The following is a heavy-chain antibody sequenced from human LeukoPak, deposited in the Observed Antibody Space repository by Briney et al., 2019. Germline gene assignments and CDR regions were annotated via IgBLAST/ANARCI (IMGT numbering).Heavy chain of an antibody. CDR1: GGSISSGDYY. J-gene: IGHJ4*02. D-gene: IGHD4-17*01. CDR3: ARTTVTLIDY. CDR2: IYYSGST. V-gene: IGHV4-30-4*01. Sequence: SETLSLTCTVSGGSISSGDYYWSWIRQPPGKGLEWMGYIYYSGSTYYNPSLKSRVTISVDTSKNQFSLKLSSVTAADTAVYYCARTTVTLIDYWGQGTLVTVSS.